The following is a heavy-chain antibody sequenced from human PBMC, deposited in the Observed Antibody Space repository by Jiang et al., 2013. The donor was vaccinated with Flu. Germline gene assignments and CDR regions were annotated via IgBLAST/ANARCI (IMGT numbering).Heavy chain of an antibody. CDR3: ARGLRVTIFGVALGFDP. V-gene: IGHV4-34*01. D-gene: IGHD3-3*01. Sequence: LLKPSETLSLTCAVYGGSFSGYYWSWIRQPPGKGLEWIGEINHSGSTNYNPSLKSRVTISVDTSKNQFSLKLSSVTAADTAVYYCARGLRVTIFGVALGFDPWGQGTLVTVSS. CDR1: GGSFSGYY. J-gene: IGHJ5*02. CDR2: INHSGST.